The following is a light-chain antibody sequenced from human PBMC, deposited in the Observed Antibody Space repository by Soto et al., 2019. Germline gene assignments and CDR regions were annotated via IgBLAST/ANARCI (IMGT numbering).Light chain of an antibody. Sequence: QSALAQPPSASGSPGQSVTISCTGSGSDIGAYNFVSWYQQHPGKAPKLMIFGVTERPSGVPDRFSGSKSGNTASLTVSGLQAEDESDYYCISYTSSSTWVFGGGTKLTVL. CDR2: GVT. CDR3: ISYTSSSTWV. J-gene: IGLJ3*02. V-gene: IGLV2-8*01. CDR1: GSDIGAYNF.